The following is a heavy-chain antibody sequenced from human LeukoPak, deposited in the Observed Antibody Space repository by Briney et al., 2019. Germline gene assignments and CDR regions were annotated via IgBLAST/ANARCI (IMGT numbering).Heavy chain of an antibody. CDR3: ARGLDY. V-gene: IGHV1-69*01. CDR2: ITPMFGTA. CDR1: GGTFSRHA. Sequence: GASVKVSCKASGGTFSRHAISWVRQAPGQGLEWMGGITPMFGTANYAQKFQGRVTITADESTSTAYMELSSLRSEDTAVYYCARGLDYWGQGTLVTVSS. J-gene: IGHJ4*02.